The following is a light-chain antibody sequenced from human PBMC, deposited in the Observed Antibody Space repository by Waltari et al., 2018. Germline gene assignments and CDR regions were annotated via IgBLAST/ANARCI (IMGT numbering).Light chain of an antibody. CDR3: HQYVESPAT. J-gene: IGKJ1*01. CDR1: QSVSSY. Sequence: EIVLTQSPGTVSLSPGDRATFACWASQSVSSYLAWSLKKPGQAPMLLIYHASTRATAIPDRFSGSGYGTDFSLTISRLEPEDFAMYYCHQYVESPATFGQGTKVEIK. V-gene: IGKV3-20*01. CDR2: HAS.